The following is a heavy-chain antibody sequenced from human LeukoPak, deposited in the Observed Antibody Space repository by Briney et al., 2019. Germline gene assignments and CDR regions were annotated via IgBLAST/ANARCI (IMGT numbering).Heavy chain of an antibody. Sequence: SETLSLTCAVSGGSISSGGYSWSWIRQPPEKGLEWIGYIYHGGSTQHNPSLKSRVTISVDRSKNQFSLRLSSVTTADTAVYYCARRQVATTDFDYWGQGTLVTVSS. CDR2: IYHGGST. CDR3: ARRQVATTDFDY. J-gene: IGHJ4*02. V-gene: IGHV4-30-2*01. D-gene: IGHD5-12*01. CDR1: GGSISSGGYS.